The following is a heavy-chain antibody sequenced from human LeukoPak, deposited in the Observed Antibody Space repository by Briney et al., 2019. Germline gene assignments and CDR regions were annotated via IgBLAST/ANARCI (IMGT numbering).Heavy chain of an antibody. CDR1: GGSISSGSYY. J-gene: IGHJ3*02. Sequence: PSETLSLTCTVSGGSISSGSYYWGWIRQPAGKGLEWIGRIYTSGSTNYNPSLKSRVTMSVDTSKNQFSLKLSSVTAADTAVYYCARDQHPPTVLWFGSSTQNDAFDIWGQGTMVTVSS. CDR3: ARDQHPPTVLWFGSSTQNDAFDI. D-gene: IGHD3-10*01. CDR2: IYTSGST. V-gene: IGHV4-61*02.